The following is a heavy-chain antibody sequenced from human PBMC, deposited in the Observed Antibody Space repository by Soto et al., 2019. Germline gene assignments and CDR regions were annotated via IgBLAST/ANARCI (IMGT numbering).Heavy chain of an antibody. V-gene: IGHV3-30*04. Sequence: SLRLSFAGSGLSFGSYEMHWVRQAPGKGLEWVTFTSYDGSINYYADSVKGRFTMSRDNSKNLLYLQMNSLRTEDTAVYYCVRRSTVSYYAVDVWGQGTTVTVYS. CDR2: TSYDGSIN. CDR1: GLSFGSYE. CDR3: VRRSTVSYYAVDV. J-gene: IGHJ6*02. D-gene: IGHD4-17*01.